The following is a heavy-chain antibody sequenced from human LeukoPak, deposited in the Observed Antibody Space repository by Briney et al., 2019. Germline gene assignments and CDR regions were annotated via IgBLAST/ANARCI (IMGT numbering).Heavy chain of an antibody. J-gene: IGHJ5*02. V-gene: IGHV1-69*13. CDR1: GGTLSSYT. D-gene: IGHD3-22*01. Sequence: SVKVSCKASGGTLSSYTITWVRQAPGQGLEWMGGIIPIFGTADYAQKFQGRVTITADESTSTAYMELSSLRSEDTAVYYCARTYYYDSSGYFDPWGQGTLVTVSS. CDR3: ARTYYYDSSGYFDP. CDR2: IIPIFGTA.